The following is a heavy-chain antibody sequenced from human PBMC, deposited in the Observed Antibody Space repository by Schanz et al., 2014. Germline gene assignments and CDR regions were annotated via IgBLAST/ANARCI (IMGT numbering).Heavy chain of an antibody. CDR3: ARPPPLVRGIAGWFGP. Sequence: LVESGGGVVQPGGSLRLSCAASGFTVDSNYMSWVRQAPWKGPEWVSAIGGDASRTYYADSVKGRFTISRDNSKSTLYLQMTSLRADDPAVFYCARPPPLVRGIAGWFGPWGQGSLVTVSS. J-gene: IGHJ5*02. CDR1: GFTVDSNY. D-gene: IGHD3-10*01. CDR2: IGGDASRT. V-gene: IGHV3-23*04.